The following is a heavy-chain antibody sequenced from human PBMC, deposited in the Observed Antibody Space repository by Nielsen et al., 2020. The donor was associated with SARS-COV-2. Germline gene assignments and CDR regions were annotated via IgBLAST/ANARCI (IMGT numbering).Heavy chain of an antibody. D-gene: IGHD3-22*01. CDR2: IYYSGST. Sequence: SETLSLTCTVSGGSISSGGYYWSWIRQHPGKGLEWIGYIYYSGSTYYNPSLKSRVTISVDTSKNQFSPKLSSVTAADTAVYFCARAHRTADSSGYYHFDYWGQGTLVTVSS. V-gene: IGHV4-31*03. CDR1: GGSISSGGYY. J-gene: IGHJ4*02. CDR3: ARAHRTADSSGYYHFDY.